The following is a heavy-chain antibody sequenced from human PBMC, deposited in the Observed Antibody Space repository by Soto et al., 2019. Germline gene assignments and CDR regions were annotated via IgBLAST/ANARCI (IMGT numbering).Heavy chain of an antibody. CDR3: AHSRCGGDCLQSYSSHYYYGMDV. J-gene: IGHJ6*02. CDR2: IYWDDDK. V-gene: IGHV2-5*02. D-gene: IGHD2-21*02. Sequence: QITLKESGPTLVRPTQTLTLTCTFSGFSLSTSGVGVGWIRQPPGKALEWLALIYWDDDKRYSPSLKSRLTITQDTSKNQVVLTMTNMDPVDTATYYCAHSRCGGDCLQSYSSHYYYGMDVWGQGTTVTGSS. CDR1: GFSLSTSGVG.